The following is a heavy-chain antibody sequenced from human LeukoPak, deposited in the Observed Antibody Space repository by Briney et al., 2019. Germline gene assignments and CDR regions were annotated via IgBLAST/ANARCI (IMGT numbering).Heavy chain of an antibody. CDR1: GFTFSSYE. CDR3: ARDVGPYSGNQRRYFDY. CDR2: ISSSGSTI. J-gene: IGHJ4*02. V-gene: IGHV3-48*03. D-gene: IGHD1-26*01. Sequence: PGGSLRLSCAASGFTFSSYEMNWVRQAPGKGLEWVSYISSSGSTIYYADSVKGRFTISRDNAKNSLYLQMNSLRAEDTAVYYCARDVGPYSGNQRRYFDYWGQGTLVTVSS.